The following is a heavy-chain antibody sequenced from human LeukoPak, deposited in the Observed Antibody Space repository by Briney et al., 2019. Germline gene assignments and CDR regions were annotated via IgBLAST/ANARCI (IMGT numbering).Heavy chain of an antibody. V-gene: IGHV1-24*01. CDR1: GYTLSELS. CDR2: FDPEDGET. J-gene: IGHJ5*02. Sequence: ASVKVSCKVSGYTLSELSMHWVRQAPGKGLEWMGGFDPEDGETIYAQKFQGRVTMTEDTSTDTAYMELGSLRSEDTAVYYCATDLVMELELAALDPWGQATLVTVSS. D-gene: IGHD1-7*01. CDR3: ATDLVMELELAALDP.